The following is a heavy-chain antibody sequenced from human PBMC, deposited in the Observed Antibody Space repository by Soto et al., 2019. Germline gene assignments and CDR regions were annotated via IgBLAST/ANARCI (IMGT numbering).Heavy chain of an antibody. J-gene: IGHJ4*02. CDR3: ARKQWLGPLDY. CDR1: VEPFRGYY. CDR2: ISHSGSA. Sequence: SETMSLTCTVYVEPFRGYYWSWIRQPPGKGLEWIGEISHSGSANYNPSLKTRVTISVDMSKNQFSLMLISVTSADTAVYYCARKQWLGPLDYWGQGTLVTVSS. D-gene: IGHD6-19*01. V-gene: IGHV4-34*01.